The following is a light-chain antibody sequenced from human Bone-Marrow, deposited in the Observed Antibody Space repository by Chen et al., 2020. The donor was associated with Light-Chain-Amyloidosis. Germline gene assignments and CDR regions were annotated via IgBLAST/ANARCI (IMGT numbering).Light chain of an antibody. CDR3: QSYQGSSQGV. CDR2: EDD. CDR1: SASIATNY. Sequence: NFMLTQPHSVSESPGKTVIISCTRSSASIATNYVQWYQQRPGSSPTTVIYEDDQRPSGVPDRFSGSIDRSSNSAPLTISGLKTEDEADYYCQSYQGSSQGVFGGGTKLTVL. J-gene: IGLJ3*02. V-gene: IGLV6-57*01.